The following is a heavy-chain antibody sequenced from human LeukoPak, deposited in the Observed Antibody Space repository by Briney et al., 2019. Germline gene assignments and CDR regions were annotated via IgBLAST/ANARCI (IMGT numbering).Heavy chain of an antibody. CDR1: GFTFSSYE. J-gene: IGHJ4*02. D-gene: IGHD5-24*01. CDR2: ISSSGSTI. V-gene: IGHV3-48*03. CDR3: AKKMTITGWLYYFDY. Sequence: GGSLRLSCAASGFTFSSYEMNWVRQAPGKGLEWVSYISSSGSTIYYADSVKGRLTISRDNAKNSLYLQMNSLRAEDTAVYYCAKKMTITGWLYYFDYWGQGTLVTVSS.